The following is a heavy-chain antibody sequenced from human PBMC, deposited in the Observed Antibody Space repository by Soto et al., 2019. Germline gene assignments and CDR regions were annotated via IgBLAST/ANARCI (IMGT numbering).Heavy chain of an antibody. Sequence: PGGSLRLSCAASGFTFTNYGMHWVRQAPGKGLEWVAVIWYDGNNKIYADSVKGRFTISRDNSKNTLYLQMNSLRAEDTAVYYSARAGYGGSPWHYRLDVWGRGTTVTVSS. CDR1: GFTFTNYG. J-gene: IGHJ6*02. CDR2: IWYDGNNK. D-gene: IGHD1-26*01. CDR3: ARAGYGGSPWHYRLDV. V-gene: IGHV3-33*01.